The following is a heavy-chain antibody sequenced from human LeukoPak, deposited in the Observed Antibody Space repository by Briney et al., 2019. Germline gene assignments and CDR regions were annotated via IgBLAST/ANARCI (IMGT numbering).Heavy chain of an antibody. CDR3: ARNGRVRRVVKDLFEY. Sequence: ASVKVSCKASGYTFTNYGITWVRQAPGQGLEWMGRVSPYNGNTYYSQRFQDRVTITKDTSTGTAYMDLRNLRTDDTAMYYCARNGRVRRVVKDLFEYWGQGTLVAVSS. V-gene: IGHV1-18*01. D-gene: IGHD3-10*01. CDR2: VSPYNGNT. CDR1: GYTFTNYG. J-gene: IGHJ4*02.